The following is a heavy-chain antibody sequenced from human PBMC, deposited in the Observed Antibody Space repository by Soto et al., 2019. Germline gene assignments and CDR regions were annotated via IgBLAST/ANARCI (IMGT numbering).Heavy chain of an antibody. CDR2: ISYDGSNK. J-gene: IGHJ4*02. CDR3: AKENPRDQWLVAY. V-gene: IGHV3-30*18. Sequence: QVQLVESGGGVVQPGRSLRLSCAASGFTFSSYGMHWVRQAPGKGLEWVAVISYDGSNKYYADSVKGRFTISRDNSKNTLYLQMNSLRAEDTAVYYCAKENPRDQWLVAYWGQGTLVTVSS. CDR1: GFTFSSYG. D-gene: IGHD6-19*01.